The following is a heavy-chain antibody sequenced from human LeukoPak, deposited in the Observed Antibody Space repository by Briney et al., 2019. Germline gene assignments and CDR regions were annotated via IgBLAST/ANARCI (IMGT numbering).Heavy chain of an antibody. J-gene: IGHJ4*02. CDR1: GFTFSTYA. D-gene: IGHD3-22*01. CDR2: ITGSGGST. V-gene: IGHV3-23*01. Sequence: PGGSLRLSCAASGFTFSTYAASWVRQAPGKGLEWVSAITGSGGSTYYADSVKGRFTISRDNSKNTLYLQMNSLRAEDTAVYYCARDRLPYDCRGYIFDFWGQGTVVTVSS. CDR3: ARDRLPYDCRGYIFDF.